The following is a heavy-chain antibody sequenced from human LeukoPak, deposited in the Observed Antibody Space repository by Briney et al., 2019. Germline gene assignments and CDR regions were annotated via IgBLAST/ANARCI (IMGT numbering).Heavy chain of an antibody. V-gene: IGHV2-5*02. D-gene: IGHD3-10*01. CDR3: AHSEDYYGSVDAFDI. CDR1: GYSLSTSGVG. CDR2: IYWDDDK. Sequence: SGPTLVNPTQTLTLTCTFSGYSLSTSGVGVGWIRQPPGKALEWLAFIYWDDDKRYSPSLESRLTITKDTFKNQVVLTMTNMDPVDTATYYCAHSEDYYGSVDAFDIWGQGTMVTVSS. J-gene: IGHJ3*02.